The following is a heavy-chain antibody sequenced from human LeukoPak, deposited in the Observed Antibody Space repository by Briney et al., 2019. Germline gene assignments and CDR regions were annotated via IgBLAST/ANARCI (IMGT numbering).Heavy chain of an antibody. J-gene: IGHJ4*02. V-gene: IGHV4-39*01. CDR1: GGSISSSSYY. CDR3: AGDYDSSGSYRY. CDR2: IYYSGST. Sequence: SETLSLTCTVSGGSISSSSYYWGWIRQPPGKGLEWIGSIYYSGSTYYNPSLKSRVTISVDTSKNQFSLKLSSVTAADTAVYYCAGDYDSSGSYRYWGRGTLVTVSS. D-gene: IGHD3-22*01.